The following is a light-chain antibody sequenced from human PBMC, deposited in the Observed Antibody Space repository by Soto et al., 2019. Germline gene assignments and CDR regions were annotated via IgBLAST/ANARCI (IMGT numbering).Light chain of an antibody. V-gene: IGLV2-8*01. J-gene: IGLJ1*01. CDR3: SSYAGSNNFV. CDR2: EVT. CDR1: SSDVGYYDY. Sequence: QSALAQPPSASGFPGQSVTISCTGTSSDVGYYDYVSWCQQHPGKAPKLVIYEVTKRPSGVPDRVSASKSGNTASLTVSGLRAEDEADYYCSSYAGSNNFVFGSGTKVTLL.